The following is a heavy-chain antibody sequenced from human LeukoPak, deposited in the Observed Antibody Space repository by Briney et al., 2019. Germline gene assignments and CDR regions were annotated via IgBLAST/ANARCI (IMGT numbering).Heavy chain of an antibody. D-gene: IGHD3-22*01. CDR1: GFTFSSYW. CDR2: INSDGSST. CDR3: TREKDYYDSSGYYRDAFDI. Sequence: PGGSLRLSCAVSGFTFSSYWMHWVRQAPGKGLVWVSRINSDGSSTIYADSVKGRFTISRDNAKKTLYLQMNSVRADDTAVYYCTREKDYYDSSGYYRDAFDIWGQGTKVTASS. J-gene: IGHJ3*02. V-gene: IGHV3-74*01.